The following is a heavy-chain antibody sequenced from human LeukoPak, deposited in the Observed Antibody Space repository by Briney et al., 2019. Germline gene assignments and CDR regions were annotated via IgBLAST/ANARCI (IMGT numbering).Heavy chain of an antibody. Sequence: SETLSLTCAVYGGSFSGYYWSWIRQPPGKGLEWIGEINHSGSTNYNPSLKSRVTISVDTSKNQFSLKLSSVTAADTAVYYCARVSYSNFPLYYYYYYMDVWGKGTTVTVSS. CDR1: GGSFSGYY. D-gene: IGHD4-11*01. J-gene: IGHJ6*03. CDR3: ARVSYSNFPLYYYYYYMDV. V-gene: IGHV4-34*01. CDR2: INHSGST.